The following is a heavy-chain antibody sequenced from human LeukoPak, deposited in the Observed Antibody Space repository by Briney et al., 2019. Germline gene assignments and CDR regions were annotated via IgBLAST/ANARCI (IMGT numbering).Heavy chain of an antibody. V-gene: IGHV1-2*02. CDR1: GYTFTGYY. J-gene: IGHJ6*02. CDR3: AREPYDSSGYYDYYGMDV. D-gene: IGHD3-22*01. CDR2: INPNSGGT. Sequence: ASVKVSCKASGYTFTGYYMHWVRQAPGQGLEWMGWINPNSGGTNYAQKFQGRVTMTRDTSISTAYMELSRLSSDDTAVYYCAREPYDSSGYYDYYGMDVWGQGTTVTVSS.